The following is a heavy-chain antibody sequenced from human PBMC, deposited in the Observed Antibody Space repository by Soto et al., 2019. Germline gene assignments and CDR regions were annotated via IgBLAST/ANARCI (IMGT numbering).Heavy chain of an antibody. D-gene: IGHD2-21*02. V-gene: IGHV1-58*01. CDR3: AADRNVCGGDCYVD. CDR1: GFTFTSSA. J-gene: IGHJ4*02. CDR2: IVVGSGNT. Sequence: QMQLVQSGPEVKKPGTSVKVSCKASGFTFTSSAVQWVRQTRGQRLEWIGWIVVGSGNTNYAQKFQERVTITRDMSTRTAYMELSSLRYEDTAVYYCAADRNVCGGDCYVDWGQGTLVTVSS.